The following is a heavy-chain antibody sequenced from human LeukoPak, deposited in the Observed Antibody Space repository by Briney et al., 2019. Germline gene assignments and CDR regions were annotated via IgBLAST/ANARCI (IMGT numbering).Heavy chain of an antibody. Sequence: GGSLRLSCAASGFSFSNFGMNWVRQGLGKGLEWVSSITGRGSSAYYADSVKGRFTISRDNSKSTLYLQMNSLRGDDTAVYYCARDYGDYGLDYWGQGIMVTVSS. CDR2: ITGRGSSA. J-gene: IGHJ4*02. CDR1: GFSFSNFG. CDR3: ARDYGDYGLDY. D-gene: IGHD4-17*01. V-gene: IGHV3-23*01.